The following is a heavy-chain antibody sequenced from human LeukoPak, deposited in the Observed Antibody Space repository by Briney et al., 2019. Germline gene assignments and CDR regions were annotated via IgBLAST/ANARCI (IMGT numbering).Heavy chain of an antibody. CDR2: IYYSGST. Sequence: SETLSLTCTVSGGSISSHYWSWIRQPPGKGLEWIGYIYYSGSTNYNPSLKSRVTISVDTPKNRFSLKLSSVTAAGTAVYYCARGEPVLRYFDWLPNSYYFDYWGQGTLVTVSS. J-gene: IGHJ4*02. D-gene: IGHD3-9*01. CDR1: GGSISSHY. CDR3: ARGEPVLRYFDWLPNSYYFDY. V-gene: IGHV4-59*11.